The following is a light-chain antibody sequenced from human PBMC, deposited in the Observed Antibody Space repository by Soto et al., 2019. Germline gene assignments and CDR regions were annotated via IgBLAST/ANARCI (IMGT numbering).Light chain of an antibody. V-gene: IGLV2-14*01. CDR3: SSYTSSSTWV. CDR1: SSDVGAYNY. Sequence: QSALTQPASVSGSPGQSITICCTGTSSDVGAYNYVSWYQHHPGKAPKLMIYEVSNRPSGVSNRFSGSKSANTASLTISGLQAEDEADYYCSSYTSSSTWVFGGGTKLTVL. J-gene: IGLJ3*02. CDR2: EVS.